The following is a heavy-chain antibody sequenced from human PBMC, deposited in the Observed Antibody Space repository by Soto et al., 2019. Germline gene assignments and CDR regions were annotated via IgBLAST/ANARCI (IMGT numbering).Heavy chain of an antibody. J-gene: IGHJ4*02. CDR2: ISAYNGNT. V-gene: IGHV1-18*01. Sequence: GASVKVSCKASGYTFTSYGISWVRQAPGQGLEWMGWISAYNGNTNYAQKLQGRVTMTTDTSTSTAYMELRCLRSDDTAVYYCARAGSEYSSSSGYYFDYWGQRTPVTVSS. CDR3: ARAGSEYSSSSGYYFDY. CDR1: GYTFTSYG. D-gene: IGHD6-6*01.